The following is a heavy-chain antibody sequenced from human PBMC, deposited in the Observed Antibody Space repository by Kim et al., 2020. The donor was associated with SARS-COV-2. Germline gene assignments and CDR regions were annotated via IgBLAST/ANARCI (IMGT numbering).Heavy chain of an antibody. Sequence: GGSLRLSCAASGFTFSSYSMNWVRQAPGKGLEWVSSISSSSSYIYYADSVKGRFTISRDNAKNSLYLQMNSLRAEDTAVYYCARAPYCSGGSCKFGKRYFDLWGRGTLVTVSS. V-gene: IGHV3-21*01. J-gene: IGHJ2*01. CDR2: ISSSSSYI. CDR1: GFTFSSYS. CDR3: ARAPYCSGGSCKFGKRYFDL. D-gene: IGHD2-15*01.